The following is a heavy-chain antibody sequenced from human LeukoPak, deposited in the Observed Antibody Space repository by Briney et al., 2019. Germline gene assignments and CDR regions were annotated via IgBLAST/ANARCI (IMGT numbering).Heavy chain of an antibody. D-gene: IGHD1-26*01. CDR1: GFTFSSYG. CDR2: ISSSNSYT. J-gene: IGHJ4*02. V-gene: IGHV3-21*05. Sequence: GRSLRLSCAASGFTFSSYGMHWVRQAPGKGLEWVSYISSSNSYTNYADSVKGRFTISRDNAKKSLYLEMNSLRAEDTAVYYCARDFTTWGYSGLFDYWGQGTLVTVSS. CDR3: ARDFTTWGYSGLFDY.